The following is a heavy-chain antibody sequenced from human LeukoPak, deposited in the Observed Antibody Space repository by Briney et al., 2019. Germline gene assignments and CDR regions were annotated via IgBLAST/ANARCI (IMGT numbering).Heavy chain of an antibody. CDR2: ISYDGSNK. CDR3: AKNELLWFGEFDAFDI. J-gene: IGHJ3*02. V-gene: IGHV3-30*18. Sequence: PGGSLRLSCAASGFTFSSYGTHWVRQAPGEGLDWVAVISYDGSNKYYVDSVKGRFTISRDNSKNMLYLQTNSLRAEDTAVYYCAKNELLWFGEFDAFDIWGQGTMVTVSS. D-gene: IGHD3-10*01. CDR1: GFTFSSYG.